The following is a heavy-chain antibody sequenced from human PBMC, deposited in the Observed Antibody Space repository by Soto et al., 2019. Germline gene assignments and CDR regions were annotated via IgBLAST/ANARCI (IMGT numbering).Heavy chain of an antibody. D-gene: IGHD2-2*02. Sequence: QPGGSLRLSCAAAGFTFRNYAMSWVRQAPGKGLEWVSAISRSGGTSYYADSVKGRFTISRDNAKNTLYLQMDNLRAEDTAVYYCARGDCSAAGCYIHYYYGIDVWGQGPTVTVYS. CDR2: ISRSGGTS. V-gene: IGHV3-23*01. CDR1: GFTFRNYA. J-gene: IGHJ6*02. CDR3: ARGDCSAAGCYIHYYYGIDV.